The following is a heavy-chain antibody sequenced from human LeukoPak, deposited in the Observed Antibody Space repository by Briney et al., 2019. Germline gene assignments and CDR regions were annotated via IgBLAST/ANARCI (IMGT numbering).Heavy chain of an antibody. V-gene: IGHV4-39*01. Sequence: SETLSLTCTVSGGSISSSSYYWGWIRQPPGKGLEWIGSIYYSGSTYYNPSLKSRVTISVDTSKNQFSLKLSSVTAADTAVYYCARQTPTTDNWFDPWGQETLVTVSS. CDR3: ARQTPTTDNWFDP. CDR2: IYYSGST. CDR1: GGSISSSSYY. D-gene: IGHD4-17*01. J-gene: IGHJ5*02.